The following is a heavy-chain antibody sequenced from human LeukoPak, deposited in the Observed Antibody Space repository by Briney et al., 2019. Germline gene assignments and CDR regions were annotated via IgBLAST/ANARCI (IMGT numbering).Heavy chain of an antibody. Sequence: GGSLRLSCAASGFTFSDYAMDRVRQAPGKGLEWVSVIRSSGDTTYYADFVKGRFTISRDNSKNTLYLQMNSLRAEDTAVYYCAKGYYASGSSLSAFDYWGQGTLVTVSS. CDR1: GFTFSDYA. CDR3: AKGYYASGSSLSAFDY. D-gene: IGHD3-10*01. J-gene: IGHJ4*02. V-gene: IGHV3-23*01. CDR2: IRSSGDTT.